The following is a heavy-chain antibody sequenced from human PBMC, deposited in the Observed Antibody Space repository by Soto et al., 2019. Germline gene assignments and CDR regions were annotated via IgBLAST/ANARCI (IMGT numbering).Heavy chain of an antibody. CDR3: ARAGQRVVHSGSYLDY. CDR2: ISYDGSNK. Sequence: QVQLVESGGGVVQPGRSLRLSCAASGFTFSSYAMHWVRQAPGKGLEWVAVISYDGSNKYYADSVKGRFTISRDNSKNTLYLQMNSLRAEDTAVYYCARAGQRVVHSGSYLDYWGQGTLVTVSS. CDR1: GFTFSSYA. J-gene: IGHJ4*02. D-gene: IGHD1-26*01. V-gene: IGHV3-30-3*01.